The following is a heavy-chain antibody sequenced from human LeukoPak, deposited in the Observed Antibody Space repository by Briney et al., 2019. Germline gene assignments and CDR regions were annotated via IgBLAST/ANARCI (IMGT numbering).Heavy chain of an antibody. CDR3: ARGRDLPSDY. Sequence: PSETLSLTCTVSGGSISSSSYYWGWIRQPPGKGLEWIGSIYYSGSTYYNPSLKSRVTISVDTSKNQFSLKLSFVTAADTAVYYCARGRDLPSDYWGQGTLVTVSS. V-gene: IGHV4-39*01. CDR1: GGSISSSSYY. J-gene: IGHJ4*02. CDR2: IYYSGST. D-gene: IGHD3-10*01.